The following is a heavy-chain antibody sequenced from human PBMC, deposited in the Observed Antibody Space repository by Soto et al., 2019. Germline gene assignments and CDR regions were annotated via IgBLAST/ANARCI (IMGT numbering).Heavy chain of an antibody. Sequence: SETLSLTCAVYGGSFSGYYWSWIRQPPVKGLEWIGEINHSGSTNYNPSLKSRVTISVDTSKNQFSLKLSSVTAADTAVYYYARGKYCGGDCYSGTEGYYYYMDVWGKGTTVTVSS. CDR1: GGSFSGYY. CDR2: INHSGST. V-gene: IGHV4-34*01. CDR3: ARGKYCGGDCYSGTEGYYYYMDV. J-gene: IGHJ6*03. D-gene: IGHD2-21*01.